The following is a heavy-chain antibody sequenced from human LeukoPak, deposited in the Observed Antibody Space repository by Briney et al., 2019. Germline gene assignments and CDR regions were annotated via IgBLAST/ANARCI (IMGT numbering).Heavy chain of an antibody. CDR3: ARGLFEYWSGLYDYHYYMDV. V-gene: IGHV4-59*11. J-gene: IGHJ6*03. D-gene: IGHD3-3*01. CDR2: IYYSGST. Sequence: PSQTLSLTCTVSGGSISSHYWSWIRQPPGKGLEWIGYIYYSGSTNYNPSLKSRVTISMSKNQFSLKLNSVTAADTAVYYCARGLFEYWSGLYDYHYYMDVWGKGITVTVSS. CDR1: GGSISSHY.